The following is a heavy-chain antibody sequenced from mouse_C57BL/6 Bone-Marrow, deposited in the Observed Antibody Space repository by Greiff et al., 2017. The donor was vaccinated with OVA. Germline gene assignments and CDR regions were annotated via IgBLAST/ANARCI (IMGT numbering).Heavy chain of an antibody. CDR1: GFTFTSYG. J-gene: IGHJ2*01. CDR3: ARPRHYFGSGYYLDY. CDR2: ISRGGSYT. V-gene: IGHV5-6*01. Sequence: EVKLLESGGDLVKPGGSLKLSCAASGFTFTSYGMSWVRQTPDKRLEWVATISRGGSYTYYPDSVKGSFTISRANAKNTLYLQLSSLKSEDTAMYYCARPRHYFGSGYYLDYWGRGTTLTVSS. D-gene: IGHD1-1*01.